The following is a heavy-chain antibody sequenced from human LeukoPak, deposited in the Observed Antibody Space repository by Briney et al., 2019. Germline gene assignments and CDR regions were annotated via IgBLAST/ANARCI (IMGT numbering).Heavy chain of an antibody. Sequence: SETLSLTCTVSGGSISSYYWSWIRQPPGKGLEWIGYIYYSGSTNYNPSLKSRVTISVDTSKNQFSLKLSSVTAADTAVYYCARVTRILWFAELAYSWFDPWGQGTLATVSS. D-gene: IGHD3-10*01. V-gene: IGHV4-59*01. J-gene: IGHJ5*02. CDR2: IYYSGST. CDR1: GGSISSYY. CDR3: ARVTRILWFAELAYSWFDP.